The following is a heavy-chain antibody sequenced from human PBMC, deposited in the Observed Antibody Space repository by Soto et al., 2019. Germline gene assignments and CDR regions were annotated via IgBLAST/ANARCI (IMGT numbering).Heavy chain of an antibody. CDR1: GFTFISYA. V-gene: IGHV3-23*01. J-gene: IGHJ1*01. CDR2: ISGSGDST. Sequence: GGSLRLSCAASGFTFISYAMSWVRQAQGKGLEWVSGISGSGDSTYYADSVKGRFTISRDNSKNTLYLQMNSLRAEDTAVYYCAKGVPGIAVAGTGYFQHWGQGTLVTVS. CDR3: AKGVPGIAVAGTGYFQH. D-gene: IGHD6-19*01.